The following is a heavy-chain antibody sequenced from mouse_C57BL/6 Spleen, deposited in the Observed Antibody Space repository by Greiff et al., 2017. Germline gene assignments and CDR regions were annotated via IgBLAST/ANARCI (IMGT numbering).Heavy chain of an antibody. J-gene: IGHJ2*01. Sequence: EVKLMESGPELVKPGASVKISCKASGYSFTGYYMNWVKQSPEKSLEWIGEINPSTGGTTYTQKFKAKATLTVDKSSSTAYMQLKSLTSEDSAVYYCARFITTVVATSDYWGQGTTLTVSS. V-gene: IGHV1-42*01. D-gene: IGHD1-1*01. CDR3: ARFITTVVATSDY. CDR1: GYSFTGYY. CDR2: INPSTGGT.